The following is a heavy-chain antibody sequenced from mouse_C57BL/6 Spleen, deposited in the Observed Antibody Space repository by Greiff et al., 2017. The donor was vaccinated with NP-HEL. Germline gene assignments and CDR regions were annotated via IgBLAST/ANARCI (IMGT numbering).Heavy chain of an antibody. CDR1: GYTFTSYW. CDR2: IHPSDSDT. J-gene: IGHJ2*01. D-gene: IGHD3-2*02. CDR3: ARAAQATYFDY. V-gene: IGHV1-74*01. Sequence: QVQLKQPGAELVKPGASVKVSCKASGYTFTSYWMHWVKQRPGQGLEWIGRIHPSDSDTNYNQKFKGKATLTVDTSSSTAYMQLSSLTSEDSAVYYCARAAQATYFDYWGQGTTLTVSS.